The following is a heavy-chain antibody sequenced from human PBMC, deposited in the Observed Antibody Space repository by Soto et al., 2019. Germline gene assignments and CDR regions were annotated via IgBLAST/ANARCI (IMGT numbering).Heavy chain of an antibody. D-gene: IGHD6-6*01. CDR1: GFTFSGSA. Sequence: PGGSLRLSCAASGFTFSGSAMHWVRQASGKGLEWVGRIRSKANSYATAYAASVKGRFTISRDDSKNTAYLQMNSLKTEDTAVYYCTRWEEYSSSSLPFDYWGQGTQVTVSS. V-gene: IGHV3-73*01. J-gene: IGHJ4*02. CDR2: IRSKANSYAT. CDR3: TRWEEYSSSSLPFDY.